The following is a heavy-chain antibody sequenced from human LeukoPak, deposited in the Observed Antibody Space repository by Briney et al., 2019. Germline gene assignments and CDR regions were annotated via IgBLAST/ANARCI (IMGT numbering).Heavy chain of an antibody. CDR2: ISYDGSNK. Sequence: PGGSLRLSCAASGFGFSTSWMHWVRQAPGKGLEWVAVISYDGSNKYYADSVKGRFTISRDNAKNSLYLQMNSLRAEDTAVYYCAREGYTTVTFDYWGQGTLVTVSS. D-gene: IGHD4-17*01. CDR3: AREGYTTVTFDY. J-gene: IGHJ4*02. V-gene: IGHV3-30*03. CDR1: GFGFSTSW.